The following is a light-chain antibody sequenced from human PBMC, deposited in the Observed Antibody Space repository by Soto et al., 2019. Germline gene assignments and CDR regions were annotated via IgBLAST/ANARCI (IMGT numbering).Light chain of an antibody. Sequence: EFVLTQSPGTLSLSPGERATLSCRASQTVRNNYLAWYQQKPGQAPRLLIYGVSNRATGVPARFSGSGSETEFTLTISSLQSEDLAVYYCQHYYYWPPWTFRQGTKVDIK. CDR3: QHYYYWPPWT. J-gene: IGKJ1*01. CDR2: GVS. CDR1: QTVRNN. V-gene: IGKV3-15*01.